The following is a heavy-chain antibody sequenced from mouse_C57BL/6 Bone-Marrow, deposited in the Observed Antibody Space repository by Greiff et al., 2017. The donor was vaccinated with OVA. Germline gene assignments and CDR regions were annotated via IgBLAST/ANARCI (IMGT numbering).Heavy chain of an antibody. CDR1: GYTFTSYW. D-gene: IGHD1-1*01. J-gene: IGHJ2*01. Sequence: EVQRVESGTVLARPGASVKMSCKTSGYTFTSYWMHWVKQRPGQGLEWIGAIYPGNSDTSYNQKFKGKAKLTAVTSASTAYMELSSLTNEDSAVYYCTIFITTVVANFDYWGQGTTLTVSS. V-gene: IGHV1-5*01. CDR3: TIFITTVVANFDY. CDR2: IYPGNSDT.